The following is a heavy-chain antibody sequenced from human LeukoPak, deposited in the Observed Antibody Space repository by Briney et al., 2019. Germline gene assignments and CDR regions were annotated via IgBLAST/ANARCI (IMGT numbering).Heavy chain of an antibody. CDR3: AIGRYSSSWSTEDY. Sequence: SETLSLTCAVYGGSFSGYYWSWIRQPPGKGLEWIGEINHSGSTNYNPSLESRVTISVDTSKNQFSLKLSSVTAADTAVYYCAIGRYSSSWSTEDYWGQGTLVTVSS. D-gene: IGHD6-13*01. CDR1: GGSFSGYY. CDR2: INHSGST. V-gene: IGHV4-34*01. J-gene: IGHJ4*02.